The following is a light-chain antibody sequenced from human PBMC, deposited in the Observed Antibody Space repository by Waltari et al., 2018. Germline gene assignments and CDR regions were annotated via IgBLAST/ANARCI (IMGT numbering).Light chain of an antibody. CDR1: SSDVGAFDY. CDR2: DVN. J-gene: IGLJ2*01. V-gene: IGLV2-11*01. Sequence: QSALTQPRSVSGSPGQSVTISCTGTSSDVGAFDYVSWYQHYPGKAPKLMIDDVNKRPSGVPDRFSGSKSGNTASLTISGLQAEDEAVYYCCSYAGTYILIFGGGTKLTVL. CDR3: CSYAGTYILI.